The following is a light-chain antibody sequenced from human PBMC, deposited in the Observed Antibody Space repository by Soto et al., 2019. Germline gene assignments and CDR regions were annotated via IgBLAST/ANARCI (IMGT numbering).Light chain of an antibody. CDR3: MQATQSSWT. CDR1: QRVVHSDGNTY. V-gene: IGKV2-24*01. Sequence: DIVMTQTPLSSPGTLGQPAAVSCRSSQRVVHSDGNTYLSWFQQRPGQPPRLLIYKVSDRFSGVPDRFSGSGAGTDFTLTISRVEAEDVGVYYCMQATQSSWTFGQGTKVDIK. CDR2: KVS. J-gene: IGKJ1*01.